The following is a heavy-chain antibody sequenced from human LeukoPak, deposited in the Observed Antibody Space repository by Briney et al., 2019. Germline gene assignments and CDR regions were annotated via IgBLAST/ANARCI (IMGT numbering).Heavy chain of an antibody. V-gene: IGHV3-30*04. CDR2: ISYDGSNK. Sequence: GGSLRLSCAAFGFTFSSYAMHWVRQAPGKGLEWVAVISYDGSNKYYADSVKGRFTISRDNSKNTLYLQMNSLRAEDTAVYYCARAREVNYDILTGSRAGFDYWGQGTLVTVSS. J-gene: IGHJ4*02. CDR1: GFTFSSYA. D-gene: IGHD3-9*01. CDR3: ARAREVNYDILTGSRAGFDY.